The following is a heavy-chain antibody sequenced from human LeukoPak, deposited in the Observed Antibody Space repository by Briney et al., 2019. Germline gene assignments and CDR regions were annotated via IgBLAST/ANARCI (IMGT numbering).Heavy chain of an antibody. CDR3: AAPQRGQVGATSYQH. D-gene: IGHD1-26*01. CDR1: GFTLSSNY. CDR2: IYSGGST. V-gene: IGHV3-53*01. J-gene: IGHJ1*01. Sequence: GGSLRLSCAASGFTLSSNYMSWVRQAPGGGVGRVSVIYSGGSTYYTASVKGRFTISRDNSKNTLYLQMNSLRAEDTAVYYCAAPQRGQVGATSYQHWGQGTLVTVSS.